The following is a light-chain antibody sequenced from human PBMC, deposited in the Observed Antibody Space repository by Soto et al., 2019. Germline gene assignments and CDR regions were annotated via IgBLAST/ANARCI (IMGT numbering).Light chain of an antibody. CDR1: QSISSW. J-gene: IGKJ1*01. CDR3: QQSEEYSPQT. Sequence: DIQITQKNTTLSLSVVVRVTITFLASQSISSWLAWYQQKQGKAPKLLIYDSSTLEPGVPSRFRGSGSGTEFTLTINGLQPDDFATYYCQQSEEYSPQTFGHAT. V-gene: IGKV1-5*01. CDR2: DSS.